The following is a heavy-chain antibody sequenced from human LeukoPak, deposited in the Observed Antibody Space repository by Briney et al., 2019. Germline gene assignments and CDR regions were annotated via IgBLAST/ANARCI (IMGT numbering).Heavy chain of an antibody. J-gene: IGHJ4*02. CDR2: ISPYNGHT. D-gene: IGHD3-10*01. CDR1: GYIFINYG. Sequence: ASVTVSCKASGYIFINYGISWVRQAPGQGLEWMGWISPYNGHTNYEPNLQDRLTITTDTSTGTAYMELRSLTSDDTAVYYCAKTRDTVLNEYWGQGTLVTVSS. CDR3: AKTRDTVLNEY. V-gene: IGHV1-18*01.